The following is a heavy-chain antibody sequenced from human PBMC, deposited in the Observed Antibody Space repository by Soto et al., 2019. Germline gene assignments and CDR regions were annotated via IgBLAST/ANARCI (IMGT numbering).Heavy chain of an antibody. CDR1: GYTFTSYG. D-gene: IGHD3-16*02. CDR2: ISAYNGNT. Sequence: VASVKVSCKASGYTFTSYGISWVRQAPGQGLEWMGWISAYNGNTNYAQKLQGRVTMTTDTSTSTAYMELRSLRSDDTAVYYCARVVSVVWGSYRPYNWFDPWGQGTLVTVSS. V-gene: IGHV1-18*04. J-gene: IGHJ5*02. CDR3: ARVVSVVWGSYRPYNWFDP.